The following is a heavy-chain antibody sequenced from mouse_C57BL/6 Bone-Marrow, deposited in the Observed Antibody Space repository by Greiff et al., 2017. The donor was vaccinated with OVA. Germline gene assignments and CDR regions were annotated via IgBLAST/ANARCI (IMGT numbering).Heavy chain of an antibody. CDR1: GFTFSSYA. J-gene: IGHJ4*01. V-gene: IGHV5-4*03. CDR3: ASSLSMDY. Sequence: EVKLMESGGGLVKPGGSLKLSCAASGFTFSSYAMSWVRQTPEKRLEWVATISDGGSYTYYPDNVKGRFTISRDNAKNNLYLQMSHLKSEDTAMYYCASSLSMDYWGQGTSVTVSS. D-gene: IGHD6-2*01. CDR2: ISDGGSYT.